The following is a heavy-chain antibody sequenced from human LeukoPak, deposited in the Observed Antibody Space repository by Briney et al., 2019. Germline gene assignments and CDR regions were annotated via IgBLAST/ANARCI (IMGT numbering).Heavy chain of an antibody. Sequence: ASVKVSCKASGYTFTSYGISWVRQAPGQGLEWMGWISAYNGNTNYAQKLQGRVTMTTDTSTSTAYMELRSLRSDDTAVYYSARDSARIMITFGGVKGYMDVWGKGTAVTVSS. D-gene: IGHD3-16*01. CDR1: GYTFTSYG. CDR2: ISAYNGNT. V-gene: IGHV1-18*01. CDR3: ARDSARIMITFGGVKGYMDV. J-gene: IGHJ6*03.